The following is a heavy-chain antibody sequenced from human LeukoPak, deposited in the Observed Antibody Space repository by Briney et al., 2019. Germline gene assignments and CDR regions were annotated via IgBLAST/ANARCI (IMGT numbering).Heavy chain of an antibody. J-gene: IGHJ4*02. CDR3: AKRGKGGAPGHYFDY. CDR1: GFTFDDYA. V-gene: IGHV3-43*02. CDR2: ISGDGGST. Sequence: PGGSLRLSCAASGFTFDDYAMHWVRHAPGKGLEWVSLISGDGGSTYYADSVKGRFTISRDNSKNSLYLQMNSLRTEDTALYYCAKRGKGGAPGHYFDYWGQGTLVTVSS. D-gene: IGHD3-16*01.